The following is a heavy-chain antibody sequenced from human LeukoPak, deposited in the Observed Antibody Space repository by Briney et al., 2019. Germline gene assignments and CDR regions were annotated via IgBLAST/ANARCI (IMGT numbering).Heavy chain of an antibody. CDR1: GGSISSSSYY. Sequence: SETLSLTCTVSGGSISSSSYYWGWIRQPPGKGLEWIGSIYYSGSTYYDPSLKSRVTISVDTSKNQFSLKLSSVTAADTAVYYCAGDYRYYYYMDVWGKGTTVTISS. V-gene: IGHV4-39*01. CDR2: IYYSGST. J-gene: IGHJ6*03. CDR3: AGDYRYYYYMDV. D-gene: IGHD4-17*01.